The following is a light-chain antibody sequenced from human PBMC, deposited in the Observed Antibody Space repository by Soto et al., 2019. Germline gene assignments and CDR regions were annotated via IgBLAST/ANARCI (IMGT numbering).Light chain of an antibody. CDR3: ASWDDGLTGYV. CDR1: NSHIGRNT. V-gene: IGLV1-44*01. Sequence: QSALTQPPSASGTPGQRVTISCSGSNSHIGRNTVNWYQRLPGTAPKLLIYRNNQRPSGVPDRFSGSKSGTSASLAISGLQSDDESDYYCASWDDGLTGYVFGTGTKATVL. J-gene: IGLJ1*01. CDR2: RNN.